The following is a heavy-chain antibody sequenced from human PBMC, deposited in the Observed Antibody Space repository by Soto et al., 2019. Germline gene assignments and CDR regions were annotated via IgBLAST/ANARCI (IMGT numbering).Heavy chain of an antibody. V-gene: IGHV3-30*03. J-gene: IGHJ4*02. D-gene: IGHD2-15*01. Sequence: QVQLVESGGGVVQPGRSLRLSCVASGFTFSNNGIHWVRQAPGKGLEWVAVISSDGSKKYYAESVKGRFTISRDNSKNTLYLQMNSLRAEDTALYYWAMDLYGGSSRFDYWGQGTRVTVSS. CDR1: GFTFSNNG. CDR3: AMDLYGGSSRFDY. CDR2: ISSDGSKK.